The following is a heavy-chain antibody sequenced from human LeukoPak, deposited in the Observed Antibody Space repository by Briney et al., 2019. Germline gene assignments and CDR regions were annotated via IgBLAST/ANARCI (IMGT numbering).Heavy chain of an antibody. D-gene: IGHD6-13*01. CDR2: INPNSGGT. V-gene: IGHV1-2*02. CDR3: ARGIPAAGTRGYAFDI. J-gene: IGHJ3*02. CDR1: GYTFTGYY. Sequence: ASVKVSCKASGYTFTGYYMHWVRQAPGQGLEWMGWINPNSGGTNYAQKFQGRVTMTRDTSISTAYMELSRLRSDDTAVYYCARGIPAAGTRGYAFDIWGQGTMATVSS.